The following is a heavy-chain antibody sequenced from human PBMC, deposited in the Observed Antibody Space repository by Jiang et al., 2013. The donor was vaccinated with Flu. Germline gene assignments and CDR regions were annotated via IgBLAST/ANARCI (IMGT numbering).Heavy chain of an antibody. D-gene: IGHD3-10*01. V-gene: IGHV3-72*01. Sequence: VQLLESGGGLVQPGGSLRLSCVASGFTFSDHYMDWVRQAPGKGLEWVGRTRNKANSYTTEYAASVKGRFTISRDDSKNSLYLQMNSLKTEDTAVYYCARDVGISMVRGIGYWGQGTLATVSS. CDR1: GFTFSDHY. CDR2: TRNKANSYTT. CDR3: ARDVGISMVRGIGY. J-gene: IGHJ4*02.